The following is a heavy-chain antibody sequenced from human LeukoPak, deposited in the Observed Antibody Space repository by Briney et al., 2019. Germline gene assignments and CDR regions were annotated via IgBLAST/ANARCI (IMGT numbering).Heavy chain of an antibody. D-gene: IGHD6-19*01. J-gene: IGHJ4*02. CDR3: AKDQDSYTSGWSDY. CDR2: IAARGDT. Sequence: GGSLRLSCAASGFTFTNYRMAWVRQAPGKGLQWVSAIAARGDTDYADSVKGRFTISRDTSENTLYLQMNSLRGEDTAVYYCAKDQDSYTSGWSDYWGQGTLITVSS. CDR1: GFTFTNYR. V-gene: IGHV3-23*01.